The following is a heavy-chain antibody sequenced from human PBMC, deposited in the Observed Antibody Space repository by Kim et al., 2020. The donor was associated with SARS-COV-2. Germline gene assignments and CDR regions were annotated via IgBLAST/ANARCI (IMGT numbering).Heavy chain of an antibody. V-gene: IGHV3-30*18. Sequence: VGSLRLSCAASGFTFSSHGMHWVRQAPGKGLEWVALISHDGSYTNYVDSVKGRFTISRDNSKNTLSLQMNSLRAEDTAVYYCAKDQGGYYYTSGSYNGHDYWGQGTLVTVSS. CDR3: AKDQGGYYYTSGSYNGHDY. D-gene: IGHD3-10*01. J-gene: IGHJ4*02. CDR2: ISHDGSYT. CDR1: GFTFSSHG.